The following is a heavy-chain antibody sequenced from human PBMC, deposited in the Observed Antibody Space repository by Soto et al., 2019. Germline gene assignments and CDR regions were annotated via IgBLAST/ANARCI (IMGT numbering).Heavy chain of an antibody. CDR3: ARERARVAAAGTSVAYNYGMEV. CDR2: INPSGGST. D-gene: IGHD6-13*01. CDR1: GYTFTSYY. Sequence: ASVKVSCKASGYTFTSYYMHWVRQAPGQGLEWMGIINPSGGSTSYAQKFQGRVTMTRDTSTSTVYMELSSLRSEDTAVYYCARERARVAAAGTSVAYNYGMEVWGQATTVTVCS. J-gene: IGHJ6*02. V-gene: IGHV1-46*01.